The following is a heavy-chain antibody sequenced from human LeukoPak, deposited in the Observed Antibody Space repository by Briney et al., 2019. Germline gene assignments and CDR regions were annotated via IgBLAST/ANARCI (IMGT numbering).Heavy chain of an antibody. D-gene: IGHD3-22*01. V-gene: IGHV3-21*06. J-gene: IGHJ4*02. CDR3: LRGDSRDF. CDR1: GFAFSGYT. CDR2: INRGGTST. Sequence: GGSLGLSCAACGFAFSGYTMNWARQAPGKGLEWVASINRGGTSTHYAFSVKGRFTISRDNAQNVLYLQMNGLRGDDAAVYYCLRGDSRDFWGQGTLVTVSS.